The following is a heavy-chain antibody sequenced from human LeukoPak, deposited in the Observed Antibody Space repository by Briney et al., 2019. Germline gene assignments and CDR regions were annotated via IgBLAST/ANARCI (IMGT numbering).Heavy chain of an antibody. CDR2: IRGAGDST. CDR3: IPPKFDSGTG. D-gene: IGHD3-10*01. V-gene: IGHV3-23*01. Sequence: GGSLRLSCGASAFTFSRYAMNWVRQAPGKGLEWVSSIRGAGDSTYYADSVKGRFTISSDKSKNPLYLQMNSLKADYTAVYYCIPPKFDSGTGRGQGTLVTVSS. J-gene: IGHJ4*02. CDR1: AFTFSRYA.